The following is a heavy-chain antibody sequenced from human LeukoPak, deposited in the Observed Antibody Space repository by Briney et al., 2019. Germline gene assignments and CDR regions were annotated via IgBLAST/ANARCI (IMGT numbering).Heavy chain of an antibody. CDR3: SRGFGMTTVTTAGYYFDY. CDR1: GGSFSDYY. Sequence: SETLSLTCAVDGGSFSDYYWSWIRQPPGKGLEWIGEINHSGSTNYNPSLKSRVTISVDTSKNQFSLKLSSVTAADTAVYYCSRGFGMTTVTTAGYYFDYWGQGTLVTVSS. V-gene: IGHV4-34*01. CDR2: INHSGST. D-gene: IGHD4-17*01. J-gene: IGHJ4*02.